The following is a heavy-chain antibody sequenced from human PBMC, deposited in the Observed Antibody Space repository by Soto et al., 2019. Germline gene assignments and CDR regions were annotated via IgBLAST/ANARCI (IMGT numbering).Heavy chain of an antibody. J-gene: IGHJ6*02. CDR1: GYTFTSYA. CDR2: INAGNGHT. CDR3: ARGTAPSDV. D-gene: IGHD4-17*01. Sequence: QIQLVQSGAEVKKPGSSVKVSCKASGYTFTSYAMHWVRQAPGPRLEWMGWINAGNGHTKYSQKFQGRVTITRDTSASTAYMELCSVRSEDTAVYFCARGTAPSDVWCQGTTVSVSS. V-gene: IGHV1-3*01.